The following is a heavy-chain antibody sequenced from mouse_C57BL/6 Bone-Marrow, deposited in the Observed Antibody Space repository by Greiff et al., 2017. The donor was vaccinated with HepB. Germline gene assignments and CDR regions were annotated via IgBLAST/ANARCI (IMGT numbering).Heavy chain of an antibody. CDR3: ARDYCGSSHFYD. CDR1: GYTFTSYW. V-gene: IGHV1-55*01. D-gene: IGHD1-1*01. CDR2: IYPGSGST. Sequence: QVQLQQPGAELVKPGASVTMSCKASGYTFTSYWITWVKQRPGQGLEWIGDIYPGSGSTNYNEKVKSKATLTVDTSSNTAYMQLSRLTTEDSAVYYCARDYCGSSHFYDWGKGTTLTVSS. J-gene: IGHJ2*01.